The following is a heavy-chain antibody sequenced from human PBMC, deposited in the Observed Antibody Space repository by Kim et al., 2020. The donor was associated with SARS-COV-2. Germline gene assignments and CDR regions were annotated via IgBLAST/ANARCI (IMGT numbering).Heavy chain of an antibody. J-gene: IGHJ6*02. Sequence: GGSLRLSCAASGFIFGGHDMHWVRQGTGKGLEWVSAIGTAGETLYEESVKGRVIIFSENGTNSLDLQMDSLTAGDTAAYYCARGIDLWLVVDVWGQGTTVTVSS. D-gene: IGHD1-26*01. V-gene: IGHV3-13*04. CDR2: IGTAGET. CDR1: GFIFGGHD. CDR3: ARGIDLWLVVDV.